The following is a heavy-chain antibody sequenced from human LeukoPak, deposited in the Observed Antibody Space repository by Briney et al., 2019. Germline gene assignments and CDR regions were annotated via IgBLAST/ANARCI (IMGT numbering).Heavy chain of an antibody. J-gene: IGHJ4*02. D-gene: IGHD2-2*01. CDR3: AKDLPAAYFGY. Sequence: DSVKGRFTISRDNSKNTLDLQMNSLRADDTAVYYCAKDLPAAYFGYWGQGTLVTVSS. V-gene: IGHV3-30*02.